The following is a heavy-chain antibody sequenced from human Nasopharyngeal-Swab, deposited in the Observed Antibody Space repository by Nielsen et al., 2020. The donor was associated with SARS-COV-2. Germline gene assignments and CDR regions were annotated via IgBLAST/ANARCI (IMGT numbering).Heavy chain of an antibody. CDR1: GFAFRAHY. J-gene: IGHJ3*02. Sequence: LRLSCAASGFAFRAHYMDWVRQPPGKGLEWIGEIYHSGSTYYNPSLKSRVTISVDTSKNQFSLKLSSVTAADTAVYYCARARITMIVVVNAFDIWGQGTMVTVSS. CDR3: ARARITMIVVVNAFDI. CDR2: IYHSGST. D-gene: IGHD3-22*01. V-gene: IGHV4-34*09.